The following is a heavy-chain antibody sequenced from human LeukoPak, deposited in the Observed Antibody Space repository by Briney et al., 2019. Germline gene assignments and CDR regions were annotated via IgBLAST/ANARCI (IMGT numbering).Heavy chain of an antibody. CDR1: GFTFDDYA. CDR2: ISWNSGSI. J-gene: IGHJ4*02. CDR3: AKDLRFWSGYSDY. Sequence: GGSLRLSCAASGFTFDDYAMHWVWQAPGKGLEWVSGISWNSGSIGYADSVKGRFTISRDNAKNSLYLQMNSLRAEDTALYYCAKDLRFWSGYSDYWGQGTLVTVSS. D-gene: IGHD3-3*01. V-gene: IGHV3-9*01.